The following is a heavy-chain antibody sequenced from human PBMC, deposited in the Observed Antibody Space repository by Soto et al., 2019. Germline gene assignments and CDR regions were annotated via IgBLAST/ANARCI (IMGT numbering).Heavy chain of an antibody. CDR3: ARVPISLSGTYYFDY. V-gene: IGHV4-30-4*01. D-gene: IGHD1-26*01. CDR2: IYYNESP. CDR1: GVSISSGDCY. J-gene: IGHJ4*02. Sequence: QVQLQESGPGLVKPSQTVSLTCTVSGVSISSGDCYWSWLRQPPGKGLEWIGYIYYNESPYYNPSLQSRLTISLDTSKNQFSLKLSSVTAADTAVYYCARVPISLSGTYYFDYWGQGTLVTVSS.